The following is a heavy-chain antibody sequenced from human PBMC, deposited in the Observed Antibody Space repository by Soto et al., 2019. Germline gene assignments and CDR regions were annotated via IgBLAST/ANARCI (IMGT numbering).Heavy chain of an antibody. V-gene: IGHV3-21*01. CDR3: ARDQGVSDAFDI. D-gene: IGHD6-13*01. CDR1: GFTFSSYS. CDR2: ISSSSSYI. Sequence: GGSLRLSCAASGFTFSSYSMNWVRQAPGKGLEWASSISSSSSYIYYADSVKGRFTISRDNAKNSLYLQMNSLRAEDTAVYYCARDQGVSDAFDIWGQGTMVTVSS. J-gene: IGHJ3*02.